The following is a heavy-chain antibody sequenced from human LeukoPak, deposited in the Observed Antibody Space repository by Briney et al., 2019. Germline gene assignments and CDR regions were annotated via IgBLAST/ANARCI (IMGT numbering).Heavy chain of an antibody. CDR1: GYTFTGYY. D-gene: IGHD3-10*01. CDR3: ASSGSGSYWTHYY. CDR2: FNPNSGGT. V-gene: IGHV1-2*02. J-gene: IGHJ4*02. Sequence: ASVKVSCKASGYTFTGYYMQWVRQAPGQGLEWMGWFNPNSGGTNYAQKFQGRVTMTRDTSISTAYMELSRLRSDDTAVYYCASSGSGSYWTHYYWGQGTLVTVSS.